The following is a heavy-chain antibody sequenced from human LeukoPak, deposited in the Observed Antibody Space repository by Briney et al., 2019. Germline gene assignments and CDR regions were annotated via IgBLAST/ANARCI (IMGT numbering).Heavy chain of an antibody. V-gene: IGHV1-18*01. J-gene: IGHJ4*02. CDR2: ISPYNENT. CDR3: ARDSTRGAPNYYFDY. D-gene: IGHD3-10*01. Sequence: ASMKVSCKASGYTFTTYGVSWVRQAPGGGLEWMGWISPYNENTKYAQKLQGRVTMSRDTSTTTVYMELSSLRSEDTAVYYCARDSTRGAPNYYFDYWGQGTLVTVSS. CDR1: GYTFTTYG.